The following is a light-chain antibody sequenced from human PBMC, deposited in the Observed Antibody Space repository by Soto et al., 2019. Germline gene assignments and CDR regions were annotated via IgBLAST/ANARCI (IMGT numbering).Light chain of an antibody. Sequence: QSALTQPASVSGSPGQSITISCTGTSSDVGSYNLVSWYQQHPGKAPKLMISDVSKRPSGFSDRFAGSKSGSTASLTTSGLQAEDEADYYSCSYTGTSTHTVFGGGTQLTVL. V-gene: IGLV2-23*02. J-gene: IGLJ7*01. CDR3: CSYTGTSTHTV. CDR1: SSDVGSYNL. CDR2: DVS.